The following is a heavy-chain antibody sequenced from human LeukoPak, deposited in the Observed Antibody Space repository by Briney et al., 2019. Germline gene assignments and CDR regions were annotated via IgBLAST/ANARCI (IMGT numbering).Heavy chain of an antibody. CDR2: ISSNGGST. J-gene: IGHJ4*02. Sequence: GSLRLSCAASGFTFSSYAMHWVRQAPGKGLEYVSAISSNGGSTYYAYSVKGRFTISRDNSKNTLYLQMGSLRAEDMAVYYCARDTLDYWGQGTLVTVSS. V-gene: IGHV3-64*01. CDR1: GFTFSSYA. CDR3: ARDTLDY. D-gene: IGHD2-15*01.